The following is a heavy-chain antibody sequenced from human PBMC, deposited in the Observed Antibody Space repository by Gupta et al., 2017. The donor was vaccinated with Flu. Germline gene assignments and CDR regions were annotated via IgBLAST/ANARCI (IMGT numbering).Heavy chain of an antibody. J-gene: IGHJ6*02. CDR2: IYYSGIT. Sequence: IRQPPGKGLEWIGYIYYSGITNYNPSLKSRVTISGDTSKNQFSLKLSSVTAADTAMYYCARALGYCSSPSCSTYYYYGMDVWGHGRTVTDYS. CDR3: ARALGYCSSPSCSTYYYYGMDV. V-gene: IGHV4-59*01. D-gene: IGHD2-2*02.